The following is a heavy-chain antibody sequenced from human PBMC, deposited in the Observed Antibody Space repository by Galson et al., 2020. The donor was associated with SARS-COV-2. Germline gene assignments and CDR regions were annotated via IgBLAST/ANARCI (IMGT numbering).Heavy chain of an antibody. Sequence: HGESLKISCKGSGYSFTSYWISWVRQMPGKGLEWMVRIDPSDSYTNYSPSFQGHVTISADKSISTAYLQWSSLKASDTAMYYCARHDPGIAVAGSYWGQGTLVTVSS. CDR3: ARHDPGIAVAGSY. V-gene: IGHV5-10-1*01. D-gene: IGHD6-19*01. CDR2: IDPSDSYT. CDR1: GYSFTSYW. J-gene: IGHJ4*02.